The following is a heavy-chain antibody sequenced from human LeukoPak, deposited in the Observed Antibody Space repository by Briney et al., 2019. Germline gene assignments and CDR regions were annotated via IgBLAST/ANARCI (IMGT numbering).Heavy chain of an antibody. Sequence: SVKVSCKASGGTFSSYAISWVRHAPGQGLEWMGGIIPIFGTANYAQQFQGRVTIPPDAPASTAYMELSSLRSEDTAVYYCATHGWGYDYVWGSYRPPTRFDYWGQGTLVTVSS. CDR2: IIPIFGTA. CDR1: GGTFSSYA. CDR3: ATHGWGYDYVWGSYRPPTRFDY. V-gene: IGHV1-69*01. D-gene: IGHD3-16*02. J-gene: IGHJ4*02.